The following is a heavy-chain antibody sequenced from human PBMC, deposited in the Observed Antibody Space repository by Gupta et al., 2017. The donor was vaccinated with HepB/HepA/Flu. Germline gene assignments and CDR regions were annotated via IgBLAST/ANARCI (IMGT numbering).Heavy chain of an antibody. CDR1: GYTFTTSY. CDR3: ARARVDILDVPGAKPGFYMDG. J-gene: IGHJ6*03. D-gene: IGHD2-2*01. V-gene: IGHV1-46*01. Sequence: LVQSGAEAKKPGASIKLSCKTSGYTFTTSYMHWVRQAPGQGLEWMGIINPRDGSTTYPLRFQDRVIMTRDTSTDTVYMELGSLRSADTALYYGARARVDILDVPGAKPGFYMDGWGKGTPVTVSS. CDR2: INPRDGST.